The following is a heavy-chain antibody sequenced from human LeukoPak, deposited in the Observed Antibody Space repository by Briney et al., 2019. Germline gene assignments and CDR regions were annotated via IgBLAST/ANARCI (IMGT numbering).Heavy chain of an antibody. J-gene: IGHJ5*02. CDR1: GFTFSSYA. CDR2: INHSGST. CDR3: ARQVTPPRFWFDP. V-gene: IGHV4-34*01. D-gene: IGHD1-14*01. Sequence: PGGSLRLSCAASGFTFSSYAMSWVRQPPGKGLEWIGEINHSGSTNYNPSLKSRVTISVDTSKNQFSLKLSSVTAADTAVYYCARQVTPPRFWFDPWGQGTLVTVSS.